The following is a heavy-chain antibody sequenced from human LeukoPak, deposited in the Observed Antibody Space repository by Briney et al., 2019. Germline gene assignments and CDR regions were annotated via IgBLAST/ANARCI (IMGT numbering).Heavy chain of an antibody. CDR3: AKGGYDYAEYVDY. D-gene: IGHD4-17*01. J-gene: IGHJ4*02. CDR1: GFTFSSYE. CDR2: ISGSGGST. Sequence: PGGSLRLSCAASGFTFSSYEMNWVRQAPGKGLEWVSTISGSGGSTYYADSVRGRFTTSRDKSKNTLYLQMNSLRAEDTAVYYCAKGGYDYAEYVDYWGQGTLVTVSS. V-gene: IGHV3-23*01.